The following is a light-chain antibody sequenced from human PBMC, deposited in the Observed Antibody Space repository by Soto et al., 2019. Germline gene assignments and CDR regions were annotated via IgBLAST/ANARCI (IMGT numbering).Light chain of an antibody. CDR3: GSYTTRSNYV. CDR2: DVS. CDR1: ISDVGSYNY. J-gene: IGLJ1*01. Sequence: QSFLREPAAVSGSPGHSITISCTGTISDVGSYNYVSWYQQYPGKAPKLMIYDVSTRPSGVSDRFSGSKSGNTASLTISGLRAEEEADYYCGSYTTRSNYVFGTGTKVTVL. V-gene: IGLV2-14*03.